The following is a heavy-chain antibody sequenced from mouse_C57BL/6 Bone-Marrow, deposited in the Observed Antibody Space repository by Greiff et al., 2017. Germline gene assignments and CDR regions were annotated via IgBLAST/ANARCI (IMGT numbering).Heavy chain of an antibody. D-gene: IGHD1-1*01. V-gene: IGHV5-9*01. CDR1: GFTFSSYT. CDR3: ARQGIITTVVDFDY. Sequence: EVKLVESGGGLVKPGGSLKLSCAASGFTFSSYTMSWVRQTPEKRLEWVATISGGGGNTYYPDSVQGRFTISRDNAKNTLYLQMSSLRSEDTALYYCARQGIITTVVDFDYWGQGTTLTVSS. CDR2: ISGGGGNT. J-gene: IGHJ2*01.